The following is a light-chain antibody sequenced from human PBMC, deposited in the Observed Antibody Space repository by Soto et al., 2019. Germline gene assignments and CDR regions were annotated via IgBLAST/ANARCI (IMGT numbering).Light chain of an antibody. V-gene: IGKV1-5*01. CDR3: QQYNSYSRT. J-gene: IGKJ1*01. Sequence: DIQMTQSPSTLSASVGDRVTITCRASQSVGRWLAWYQQKPGKAPKFLIYDASSLESGVPSRFSGSGSGTEFTLTISSLQPDDFATYYCQQYNSYSRTFGQGTKVGIK. CDR2: DAS. CDR1: QSVGRW.